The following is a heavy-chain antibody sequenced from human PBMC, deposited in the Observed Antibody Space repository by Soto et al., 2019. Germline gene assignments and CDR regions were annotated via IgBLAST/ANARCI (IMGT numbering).Heavy chain of an antibody. D-gene: IGHD3-3*01. V-gene: IGHV4-34*01. CDR3: ARGPYYDFWSGYYHHYYYYGMDV. Sequence: SETLSLTCAVYGGSFSGYYWSWIRQPPGKGLEWSGEINHSGSTNYNPSLKSRVTISVDTSKNQFSLKLSSVTAADTAVYYCARGPYYDFWSGYYHHYYYYGMDVWGQGTTVTVSS. CDR2: INHSGST. CDR1: GGSFSGYY. J-gene: IGHJ6*02.